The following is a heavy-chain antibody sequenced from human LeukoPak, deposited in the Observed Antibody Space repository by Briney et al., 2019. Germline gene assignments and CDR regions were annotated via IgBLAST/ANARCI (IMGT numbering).Heavy chain of an antibody. J-gene: IGHJ4*02. V-gene: IGHV1-18*01. CDR2: ISAYNGNT. CDR3: ARDTRDYYDSSGYPPFDY. CDR1: GYTLTSYG. Sequence: GASVKVSCKASGYTLTSYGISWVRQAPGQGLEWMGWISAYNGNTNYAQKLQGRVTMTTDTPTTTAYMDLRSLRSDDTAVYYCARDTRDYYDSSGYPPFDYWGQGTLVTVSS. D-gene: IGHD3-22*01.